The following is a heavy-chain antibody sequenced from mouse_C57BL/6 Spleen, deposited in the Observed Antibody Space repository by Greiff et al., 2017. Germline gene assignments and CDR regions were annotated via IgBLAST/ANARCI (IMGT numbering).Heavy chain of an antibody. CDR2: IYPGSGNT. Sequence: QVQLKESGPELVKPGASVKISCKASGYSFTSYYIHWVKQRPGQGLEWIGWIYPGSGNTKYNEKFKGKATLTADTSSSTAYMQLSSLTSEDSAVYYCARDTTVPYWYFDVWGTGTTVTVSS. CDR3: ARDTTVPYWYFDV. J-gene: IGHJ1*03. CDR1: GYSFTSYY. D-gene: IGHD1-1*01. V-gene: IGHV1-66*01.